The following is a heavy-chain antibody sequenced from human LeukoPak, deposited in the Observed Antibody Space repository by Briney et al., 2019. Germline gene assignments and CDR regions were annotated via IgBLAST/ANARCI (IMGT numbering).Heavy chain of an antibody. D-gene: IGHD3-22*01. CDR3: ARDHHRRLYDSQARDTFDI. CDR2: ISSSSSTM. J-gene: IGHJ3*02. CDR1: GFTFSSYS. V-gene: IGHV3-48*01. Sequence: GGSLRLSCAASGFTFSSYSMNWVRQAPGKGLEWVSYISSSSSTMYYADSVKGRFSISRDNAKNSLYLQMNSLRAEDTAVYYCARDHHRRLYDSQARDTFDIWGQGTMVTVSS.